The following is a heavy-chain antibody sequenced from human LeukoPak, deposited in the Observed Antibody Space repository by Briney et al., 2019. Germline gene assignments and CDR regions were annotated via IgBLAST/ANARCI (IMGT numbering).Heavy chain of an antibody. CDR1: GYSFTSYW. CDR2: IYPGDSDT. V-gene: IGHV5-51*01. CDR3: ARHTGKYSSSSAAFDI. D-gene: IGHD6-6*01. J-gene: IGHJ3*02. Sequence: GESLKISCKGSGYSFTSYWIGWVRQMPGKGLEWMGIIYPGDSDTRYSPSFQGQVTISADKSISTAHLQWSSLKASDTAMYYCARHTGKYSSSSAAFDIWGQGTMVTVSS.